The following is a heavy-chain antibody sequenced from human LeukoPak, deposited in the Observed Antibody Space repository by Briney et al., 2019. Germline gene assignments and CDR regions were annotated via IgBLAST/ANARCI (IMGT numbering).Heavy chain of an antibody. CDR3: TTRWGYSSSYFDY. Sequence: PGRSLRLSCAASGFTFSNAWMSWVRQAPGKGLEWVGRIKSKTDGGTTDYAAPVKGRFTISRDDSKNTLYLQMNSLKTEDTAVYYCTTRWGYSSSYFDYWGQGTLVTVSS. CDR1: GFTFSNAW. V-gene: IGHV3-15*01. D-gene: IGHD6-13*01. J-gene: IGHJ4*02. CDR2: IKSKTDGGTT.